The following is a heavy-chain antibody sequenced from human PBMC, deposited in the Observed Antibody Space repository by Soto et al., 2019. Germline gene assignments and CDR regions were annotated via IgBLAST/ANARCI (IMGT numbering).Heavy chain of an antibody. CDR1: GGSISSYY. CDR2: IDYSGST. V-gene: IGHV4-59*08. J-gene: IGHJ4*02. CDR3: ARRYGPCFDY. D-gene: IGHD5-18*01. Sequence: QVQLQESGPGLVKPSETLSLTCTVSGGSISSYYWSWIRQPPGKGLEWIGYIDYSGSTNYNPSLKPRLTLSVETSKTESSLKLSSVTAADTAVYYCARRYGPCFDYWGQGTLVTVSS.